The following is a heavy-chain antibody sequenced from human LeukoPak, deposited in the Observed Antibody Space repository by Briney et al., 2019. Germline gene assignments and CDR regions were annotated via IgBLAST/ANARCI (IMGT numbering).Heavy chain of an antibody. CDR1: GFTFSLYW. D-gene: IGHD6-19*01. V-gene: IGHV3-7*03. CDR2: IKQDGSEK. J-gene: IGHJ5*02. CDR3: ASSGWYGNWFDP. Sequence: GGSLRLSCAASGFTFSLYWMNWVRRAPGKGLEWVANIKQDGSEKNYVDSVKGRFTISRDNAKNSLYLQMNNLRVEDTAVYYCASSGWYGNWFDPWGQGTLVTVSS.